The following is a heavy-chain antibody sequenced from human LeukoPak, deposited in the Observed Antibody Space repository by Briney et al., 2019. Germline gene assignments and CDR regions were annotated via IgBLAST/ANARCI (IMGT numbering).Heavy chain of an antibody. Sequence: PGGSLRLSCAASGFTFSSYGMHWVRQAPGKGLEWVAFIRYDGSNKYYADSVKGRFTISRDNAKNSLYLQMNSLRAEDTAVYYCARGERITMVRGVIVPDYWGQGTLVTVSS. CDR3: ARGERITMVRGVIVPDY. J-gene: IGHJ4*02. D-gene: IGHD3-10*01. CDR2: IRYDGSNK. V-gene: IGHV3-30*02. CDR1: GFTFSSYG.